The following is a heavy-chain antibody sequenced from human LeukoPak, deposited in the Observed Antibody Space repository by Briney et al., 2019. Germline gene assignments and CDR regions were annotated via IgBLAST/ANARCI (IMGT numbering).Heavy chain of an antibody. CDR2: ISGSGGST. V-gene: IGHV3-23*01. CDR3: AKAPVGYYYDSSGERYFDY. CDR1: GFTFSRYA. J-gene: IGHJ4*02. Sequence: GGSLRLSCAASGFTFSRYAMSWVRQAPGKGLEWVSAISGSGGSTYHADSVKGRFTISRDNSKNTLYLQMNSLRAEDTAVYYCAKAPVGYYYDSSGERYFDYWGQGTLVTVSS. D-gene: IGHD3-22*01.